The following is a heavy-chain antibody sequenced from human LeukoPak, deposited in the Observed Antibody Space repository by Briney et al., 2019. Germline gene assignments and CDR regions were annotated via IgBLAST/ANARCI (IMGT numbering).Heavy chain of an antibody. D-gene: IGHD6-19*01. CDR1: GGSISTGSYY. CDR2: IYFSGET. J-gene: IGHJ4*02. Sequence: SETLSLTCTVSGGSISTGSYYWGWIRQPPGEGLEWIANIYFSGETYYNPSLKSRVTVPVDTSKNQFSLRLSSVTAADTALYFCARAAGSGLIDYWGQGILVIVSS. CDR3: ARAAGSGLIDY. V-gene: IGHV4-39*07.